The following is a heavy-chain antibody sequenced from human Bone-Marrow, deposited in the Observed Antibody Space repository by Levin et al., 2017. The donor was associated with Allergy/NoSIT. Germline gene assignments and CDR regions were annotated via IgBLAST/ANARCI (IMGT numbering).Heavy chain of an antibody. V-gene: IGHV1-18*01. Sequence: VASVKVSCKASGYTFTSYGISWVRQAPGQGLEWMGWISAYNGNTNYAQKLQGRVTMTTDTSTSTAYMELRSLRSDDTAVYYCARDRSCSSTSCYYYGMDVWGQGTTVTVSS. CDR1: GYTFTSYG. D-gene: IGHD2-2*01. CDR3: ARDRSCSSTSCYYYGMDV. J-gene: IGHJ6*02. CDR2: ISAYNGNT.